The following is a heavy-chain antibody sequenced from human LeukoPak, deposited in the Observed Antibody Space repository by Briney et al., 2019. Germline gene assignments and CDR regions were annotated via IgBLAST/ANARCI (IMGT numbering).Heavy chain of an antibody. J-gene: IGHJ4*02. CDR3: ARRPFGELFGFDY. V-gene: IGHV3-48*03. D-gene: IGHD3-10*01. Sequence: QPGGSLRLSCKASGFTFNSYEMNWVHQAPGKGLEWLSYISSNSNSIYYARSVKGRFTISRDNAENSLYLQMNSLRAEDTAVYYCARRPFGELFGFDYWGQGTLVTVSS. CDR1: GFTFNSYE. CDR2: ISSNSNSI.